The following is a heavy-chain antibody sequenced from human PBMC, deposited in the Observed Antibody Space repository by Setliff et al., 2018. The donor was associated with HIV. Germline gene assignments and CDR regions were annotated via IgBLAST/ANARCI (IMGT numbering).Heavy chain of an antibody. V-gene: IGHV4-31*03. J-gene: IGHJ3*02. CDR1: GVSIVSGGFY. Sequence: SETLSLTCSVSGVSIVSGGFYFSWIRHHPGKGLEWIGTVYYTGKTYYNPSLQSRPTMSADTSKNQLYLKINSVTAADTAVYFCARDLHANYHVVDIWGPGTMVTVSS. D-gene: IGHD2-15*01. CDR2: VYYTGKT. CDR3: ARDLHANYHVVDI.